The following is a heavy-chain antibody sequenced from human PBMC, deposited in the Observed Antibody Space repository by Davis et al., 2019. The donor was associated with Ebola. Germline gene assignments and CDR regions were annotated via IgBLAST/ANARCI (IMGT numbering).Heavy chain of an antibody. Sequence: MPSETLSLTCAVSGGSFSGYYWSWIRQPPGKGLEFIGYIYHRGSAYYNASLKSRVSMSMDTSKNLLSLKLTSVTAADTALYFCARENFWSGYHYDLWGQGTLVTVSS. CDR3: ARENFWSGYHYDL. CDR1: GGSFSGYY. D-gene: IGHD3-3*01. J-gene: IGHJ5*02. CDR2: IYHRGSA. V-gene: IGHV4-34*09.